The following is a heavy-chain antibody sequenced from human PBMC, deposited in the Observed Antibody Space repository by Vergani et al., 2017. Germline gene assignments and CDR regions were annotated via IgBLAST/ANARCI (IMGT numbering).Heavy chain of an antibody. CDR3: ARWAGYEVTSDWEGSFDF. D-gene: IGHD2-2*03. CDR1: GFIFSKHT. V-gene: IGHV3-48*01. CDR2: ISTSSSVI. J-gene: IGHJ4*02. Sequence: EAQLVESGGGLVPRGGSLRVSCAGSGFIFSKHTMNWVRQAPGKGLEWISYISTSSSVIKYADSVMGRFAISRDNAKNSLYLQMNSLRAEDTAVYYCARWAGYEVTSDWEGSFDFRGQGTLVTVSS.